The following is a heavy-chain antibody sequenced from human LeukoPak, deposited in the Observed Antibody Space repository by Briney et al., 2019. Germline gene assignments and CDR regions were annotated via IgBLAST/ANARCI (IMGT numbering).Heavy chain of an antibody. CDR2: IKQDGSEK. CDR3: ARVKDPIFGVLFF. D-gene: IGHD3-3*01. Sequence: QSGGSLRCSGAASGFTFSSYWMSWVRQAPGKGLEGVANIKQDGSEKYYVDSVKGRFTISRDNAKNSLYLQMNSLRAEDTAVYYCARVKDPIFGVLFFGGQGTLVTVSS. V-gene: IGHV3-7*01. J-gene: IGHJ4*02. CDR1: GFTFSSYW.